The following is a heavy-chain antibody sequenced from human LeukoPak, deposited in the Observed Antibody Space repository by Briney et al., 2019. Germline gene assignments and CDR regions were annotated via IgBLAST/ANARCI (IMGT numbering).Heavy chain of an antibody. CDR1: GFTYSTSA. Sequence: GGSLRLSCAASGFTYSTSAMTWVRQAPGKGLEWVSTISGYGGSTFYTDPEKDRFTISRDNSQNILYLQMSSLRADDTAVYCCAKGGHYSPFDPWGQGTLVIVSS. D-gene: IGHD4-11*01. V-gene: IGHV3-23*01. CDR2: ISGYGGST. CDR3: AKGGHYSPFDP. J-gene: IGHJ5*02.